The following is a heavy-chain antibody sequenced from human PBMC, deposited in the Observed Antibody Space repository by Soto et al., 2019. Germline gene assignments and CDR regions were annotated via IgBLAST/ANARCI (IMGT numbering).Heavy chain of an antibody. CDR1: GFTFSSYA. Sequence: HPGGSLRLSCAASGFTFSSYAMSWVRQAPGKGLEWVSAISGSGGSTYYADSVKGRFTISRDNSKNTLYLQMNSLRAEDTAVYYCAKTPQLRYFDWPSSYFDYWGQGTLVTVSS. J-gene: IGHJ4*02. CDR2: ISGSGGST. V-gene: IGHV3-23*01. D-gene: IGHD3-9*01. CDR3: AKTPQLRYFDWPSSYFDY.